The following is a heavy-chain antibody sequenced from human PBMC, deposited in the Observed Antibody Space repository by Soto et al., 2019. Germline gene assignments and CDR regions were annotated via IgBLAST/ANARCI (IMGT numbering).Heavy chain of an antibody. J-gene: IGHJ4*02. CDR2: INAGNGKT. V-gene: IGHV1-3*01. CDR1: GYTFTNYA. Sequence: ASVKVSCKAAGYTFTNYAIHWVRQAPGQRLEWMGWINAGNGKTEYSQKFQGRVTLTRDTSASTAYMELSSLRSEDTAVFYCAGGYCSTITCPPGGYWGQGTLVTVSS. D-gene: IGHD2-2*01. CDR3: AGGYCSTITCPPGGY.